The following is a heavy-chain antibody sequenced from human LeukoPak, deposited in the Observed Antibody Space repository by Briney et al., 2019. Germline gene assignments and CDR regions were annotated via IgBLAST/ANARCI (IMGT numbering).Heavy chain of an antibody. CDR2: IKQDGSEK. CDR3: ARWAPRYDFWSGYSTYYFDY. Sequence: GGSLRLSCAASGFTFSSYWMSWVRQAPGKGLEWVANIKQDGSEKYNVDSVKGRFTISRDNAKNSLYLQMNSLRAEDTAVYYCARWAPRYDFWSGYSTYYFDYWGQGTLVTVSS. CDR1: GFTFSSYW. V-gene: IGHV3-7*01. D-gene: IGHD3-3*01. J-gene: IGHJ4*02.